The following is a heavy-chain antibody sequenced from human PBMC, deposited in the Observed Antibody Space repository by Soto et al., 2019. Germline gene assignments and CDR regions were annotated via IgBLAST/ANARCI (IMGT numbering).Heavy chain of an antibody. J-gene: IGHJ4*02. CDR2: ISGSGGST. CDR3: AKTGSLTGYYNLKTYFDY. Sequence: GGSLRLSCAASGFTFSSYAMSWVRQAPGKGLEWVSAISGSGGSTYYADSVKGRFTISRDNSKNTLYLQMNSLRAEDTAVYYCAKTGSLTGYYNLKTYFDYWGQGNLVTVS. D-gene: IGHD3-9*01. CDR1: GFTFSSYA. V-gene: IGHV3-23*01.